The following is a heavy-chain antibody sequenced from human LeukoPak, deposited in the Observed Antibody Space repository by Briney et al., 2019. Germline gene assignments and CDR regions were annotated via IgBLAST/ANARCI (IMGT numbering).Heavy chain of an antibody. CDR2: ISWNSGSI. CDR1: GFTFDDYA. V-gene: IGHV3-9*01. J-gene: IGHJ4*02. D-gene: IGHD3-9*01. Sequence: GRSLRLSCAASGFTFDDYAMHWVRQAPGKGLEWVSGISWNSGSIGYADSVKGRFTISRDNSRNTLYLQMNSLRTEDTAVYYCAKKEGNLDWLDYWGQGTLVTVSS. CDR3: AKKEGNLDWLDY.